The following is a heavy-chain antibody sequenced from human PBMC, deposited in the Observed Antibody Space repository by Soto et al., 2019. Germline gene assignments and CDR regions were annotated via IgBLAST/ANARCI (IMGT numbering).Heavy chain of an antibody. CDR1: GFTFSSCS. D-gene: IGHD3-10*01. Sequence: XGSLRLSCAVSGFTFSSCSMNWVRQAPGKGLEWVSSISRDSNYIYYADSVKGRFTVSRDNARNSLYLQMDSMRVEDTAVYYCARNEGSGSYLWFGIHWSQGTLVTVSS. CDR3: ARNEGSGSYLWFGIH. CDR2: ISRDSNYI. V-gene: IGHV3-21*06. J-gene: IGHJ4*02.